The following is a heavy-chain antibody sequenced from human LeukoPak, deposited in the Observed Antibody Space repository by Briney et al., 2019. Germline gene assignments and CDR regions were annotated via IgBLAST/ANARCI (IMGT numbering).Heavy chain of an antibody. D-gene: IGHD3-3*01. CDR1: GGSISSYY. CDR3: AGVRFLELGYYYYYGMDV. Sequence: PSETLSLTCTVSGGSISSYYWSWIRHPPGEGLEWIGYIYYSGSTNYTPSLKSRVTISVDTSKNQFSLKLSSVTAADTAVYYCAGVRFLELGYYYYYGMDVWGQGTTVTVSS. CDR2: IYYSGST. J-gene: IGHJ6*02. V-gene: IGHV4-59*08.